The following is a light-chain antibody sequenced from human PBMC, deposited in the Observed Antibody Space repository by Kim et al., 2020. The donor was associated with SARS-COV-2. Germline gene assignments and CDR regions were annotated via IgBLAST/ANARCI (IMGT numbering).Light chain of an antibody. Sequence: ASVGDRVTITCRASHDMDYWLGWYQKKPGKAPKLLIYAASSLQSGVPSRFSGSGSGTDFTLTISSLQPEDFATYYCQQANSFPLTFAGGTKVDIK. CDR3: QQANSFPLT. J-gene: IGKJ4*01. CDR2: AAS. V-gene: IGKV1-12*01. CDR1: HDMDYW.